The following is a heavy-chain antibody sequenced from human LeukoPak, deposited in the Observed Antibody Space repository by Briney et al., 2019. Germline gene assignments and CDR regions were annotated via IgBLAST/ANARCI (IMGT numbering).Heavy chain of an antibody. J-gene: IGHJ6*03. CDR2: IFYNGNT. D-gene: IGHD2-2*01. V-gene: IGHV4-59*01. CDR3: ARAPRDRGYCGATSCFGYMDV. Sequence: PSETLSLTCTVSGASFSSYYWSWLRQPPGKGLEWIAYIFYNGNTKYNPSLKSRVTISVDTSKTQFSLKVTSVTAADTAVYYCARAPRDRGYCGATSCFGYMDVWGRGTTVTISS. CDR1: GASFSSYY.